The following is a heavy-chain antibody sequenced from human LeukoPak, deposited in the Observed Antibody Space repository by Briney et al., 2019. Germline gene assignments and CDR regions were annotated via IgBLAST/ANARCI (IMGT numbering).Heavy chain of an antibody. CDR2: IYYSGST. D-gene: IGHD1-26*01. CDR3: ARYSGSYYY. Sequence: SETLSLTCTVSGGSISSSSYYWGWIRQPPGKGLAWIGSIYYSGSTHYNASLKSRVTISADTSKNQFSLKLSSVTAADTAVYYCARYSGSYYYWGQGTLVTVSS. V-gene: IGHV4-39*01. J-gene: IGHJ4*02. CDR1: GGSISSSSYY.